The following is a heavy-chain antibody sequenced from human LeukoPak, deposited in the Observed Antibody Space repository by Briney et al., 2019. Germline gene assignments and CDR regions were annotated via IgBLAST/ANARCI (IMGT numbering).Heavy chain of an antibody. CDR2: IKSKTDGGTT. V-gene: IGHV3-15*01. CDR1: GFTFNNAW. CDR3: TTVFSVWFGEGYFDS. D-gene: IGHD3-10*01. Sequence: PGGSLRLSCAASGFTFNNAWMSWVRQAPGKGLEWVGRIKSKTDGGTTYYAAPVKGRFTISRDDSKNTLYLQMNSLKTEDTAVYYCTTVFSVWFGEGYFDSWGQGTLVTVSS. J-gene: IGHJ4*02.